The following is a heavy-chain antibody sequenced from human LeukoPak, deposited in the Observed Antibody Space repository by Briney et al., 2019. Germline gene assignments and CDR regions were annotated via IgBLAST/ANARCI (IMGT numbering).Heavy chain of an antibody. V-gene: IGHV1-18*01. Sequence: ASVKVSCKASGYTFSRYGISWVRQAPGQGLEWMGWISAYNGNTNYAQKFQGSVTMTRDTSISTVYMELSRLRSDDTAVYYCARASGSYWWFDSWGQGTLVTVSS. CDR3: ARASGSYWWFDS. CDR1: GYTFSRYG. J-gene: IGHJ5*01. CDR2: ISAYNGNT. D-gene: IGHD1-26*01.